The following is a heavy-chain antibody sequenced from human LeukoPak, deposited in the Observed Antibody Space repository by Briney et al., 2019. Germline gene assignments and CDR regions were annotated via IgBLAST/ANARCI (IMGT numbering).Heavy chain of an antibody. J-gene: IGHJ2*01. D-gene: IGHD6-13*01. Sequence: SETLSLTCTVSGGSISSYSWSWIRQPPGKGLEWIGDIYYSGSTNYNPSLMSRVTISVDTSKTQFSLKLSSVTAADTAVYYCAREKGGAAAVDWYFDLWGRGTLVTVSS. CDR1: GGSISSYS. V-gene: IGHV4-59*01. CDR3: AREKGGAAAVDWYFDL. CDR2: IYYSGST.